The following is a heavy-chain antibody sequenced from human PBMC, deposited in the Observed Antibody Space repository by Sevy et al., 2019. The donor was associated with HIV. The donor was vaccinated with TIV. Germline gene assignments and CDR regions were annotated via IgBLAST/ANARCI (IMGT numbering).Heavy chain of an antibody. CDR2: IFPIFATA. V-gene: IGHV1-69*13. CDR3: TSGLAVSVDY. CDR1: GGTCSSSA. Sequence: ASVKVSCKASGGTCSSSAISWVRQAPGQGLEWMGGIFPIFATANYAQKFQGRLTITADESTCTAYMELSSPRSDDTAVYYCTSGLAVSVDYWGQGTLVTVSS. J-gene: IGHJ4*02. D-gene: IGHD6-19*01.